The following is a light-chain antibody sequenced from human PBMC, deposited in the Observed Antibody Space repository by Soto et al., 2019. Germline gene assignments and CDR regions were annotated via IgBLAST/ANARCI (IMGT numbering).Light chain of an antibody. CDR3: QAWDSSTVV. J-gene: IGLJ2*01. CDR2: QDS. CDR1: KLGDKY. Sequence: SSELTQPPSVSVSPGQTASITCSGDKLGDKYACWYQQKPGQSPVLVIYQDSKRPSDIPERFSGSNSGNTATLTISGTQAMDEADYYCQAWDSSTVVFGGGTKLTVL. V-gene: IGLV3-1*01.